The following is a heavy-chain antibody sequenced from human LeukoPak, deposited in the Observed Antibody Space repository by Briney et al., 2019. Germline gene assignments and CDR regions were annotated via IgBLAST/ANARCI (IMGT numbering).Heavy chain of an antibody. CDR2: IRFDGSNI. V-gene: IGHV3-30*02. D-gene: IGHD6-19*01. Sequence: GGSLRLSCAPSGFTFSRYGMHWVRQAPGKGLDWVAFIRFDGSNIYYADSVKGRFTISRDNSKNTLYLQMNSLRAEDTAVYYCARRSGIAVAGAFDYWGQGTLVTVSS. CDR1: GFTFSRYG. J-gene: IGHJ4*02. CDR3: ARRSGIAVAGAFDY.